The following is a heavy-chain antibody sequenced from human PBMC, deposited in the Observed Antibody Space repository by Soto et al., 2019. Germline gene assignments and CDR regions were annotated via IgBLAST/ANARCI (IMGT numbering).Heavy chain of an antibody. CDR1: GYTFTSYG. D-gene: IGHD1-26*01. CDR3: ARYLIVGATPPYYFDY. J-gene: IGHJ4*02. CDR2: ISAYNGNT. Sequence: QVQLVQSGAEVKKPGASVKVSCKASGYTFTSYGISWVRQAPGQGLEWMGWISAYNGNTNYAQKLQGRVTMTTDTSTSTAYRELRSLRSADTAVYYCARYLIVGATPPYYFDYWGQGTLVTVSS. V-gene: IGHV1-18*01.